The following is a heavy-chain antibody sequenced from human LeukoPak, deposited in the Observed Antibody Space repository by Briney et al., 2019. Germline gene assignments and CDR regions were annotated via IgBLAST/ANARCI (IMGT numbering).Heavy chain of an antibody. CDR2: ISGNGGTT. Sequence: GGSLRLSCAASGFTFDDYGMSWVRQAPGKGLEWVSTISGNGGTTIYADSVKGRFTISRDNSENTLYLQMNSLRVEDTAVYYCARDLYFETSGYYYSDYWGQGTLVTVSS. D-gene: IGHD3-22*01. V-gene: IGHV3-23*01. CDR1: GFTFDDYG. CDR3: ARDLYFETSGYYYSDY. J-gene: IGHJ4*02.